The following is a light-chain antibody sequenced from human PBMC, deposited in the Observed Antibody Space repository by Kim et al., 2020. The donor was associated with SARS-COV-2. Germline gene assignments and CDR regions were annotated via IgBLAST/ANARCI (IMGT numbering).Light chain of an antibody. CDR1: NIGSKS. V-gene: IGLV3-21*04. CDR2: YDS. CDR3: QVWDSSSDHPRWV. Sequence: YELTQPPSVSVAPGKTARITCGGNNIGSKSVHWYQQKPGQAPVLVIYYDSDRPSGIPERFSGSNSGNTATLTISRVEAGDEADYYCQVWDSSSDHPRWVFGGGTKVTVL. J-gene: IGLJ3*02.